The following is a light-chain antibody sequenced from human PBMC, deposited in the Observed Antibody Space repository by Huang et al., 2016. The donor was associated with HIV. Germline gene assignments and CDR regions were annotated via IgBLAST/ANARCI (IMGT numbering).Light chain of an antibody. V-gene: IGKV3-20*01. CDR1: QSVSSNY. CDR2: AAS. J-gene: IGKJ2*01. Sequence: EIVLTQSPGTLSLSPGERATLSCRASQSVSSNYLAWYQQKPGQAPRLLIYAASNRAPGIPDRFRGSGSGTDFTLTITRLEPEDFAVYSCQQYVASPYTFGQGTKLEIK. CDR3: QQYVASPYT.